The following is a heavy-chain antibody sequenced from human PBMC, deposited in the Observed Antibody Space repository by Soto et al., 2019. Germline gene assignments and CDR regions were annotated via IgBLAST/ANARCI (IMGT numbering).Heavy chain of an antibody. D-gene: IGHD3-3*01. J-gene: IGHJ4*02. CDR1: GFTFGNAW. V-gene: IGHV3-15*01. CDR2: IKIETDGGTA. CDR3: ARDIAPITVAGVLKMGLPDS. Sequence: EVHLVESGGGLVKPGGSLRLSCSVSGFTFGNAWMSWVRQGPGKGLEWVGRIKIETDGGTADYAAPVKGRFTISRDDSKRTLHLQRNSLKIEDTAVYYCARDIAPITVAGVLKMGLPDSCGQGTLVTVSS.